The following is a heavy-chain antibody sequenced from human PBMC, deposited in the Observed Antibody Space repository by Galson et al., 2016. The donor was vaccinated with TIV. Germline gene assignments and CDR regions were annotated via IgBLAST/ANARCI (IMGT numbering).Heavy chain of an antibody. CDR2: INPIFGTA. J-gene: IGHJ4*02. CDR1: GGTFSNFV. CDR3: ARGRGYYFGSGSSYFDY. D-gene: IGHD3-10*01. Sequence: SVKVSCKASGGTFSNFVISWVRQAPGQGLEWMGSINPIFGTANYAQKFQGRVTITAETSTSTIYMELSSLGSEDTAVYYCARGRGYYFGSGSSYFDYWGQGSLVTVSS. V-gene: IGHV1-69*06.